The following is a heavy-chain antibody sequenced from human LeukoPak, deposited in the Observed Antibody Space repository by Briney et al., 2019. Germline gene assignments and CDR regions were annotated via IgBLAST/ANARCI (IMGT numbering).Heavy chain of an antibody. CDR2: IIPILGIA. D-gene: IGHD3-16*01. CDR1: GGTFSSYT. V-gene: IGHV1-69*04. Sequence: SVKVSRKASGGTFSSYTLSWVRQAPGQGLEWMGRIIPILGIANYAQKFQGRVTITADKSTSTGYMELSSLRSEDTAVYYCAREAGEFHYWGQGTLVTVSS. J-gene: IGHJ4*02. CDR3: AREAGEFHY.